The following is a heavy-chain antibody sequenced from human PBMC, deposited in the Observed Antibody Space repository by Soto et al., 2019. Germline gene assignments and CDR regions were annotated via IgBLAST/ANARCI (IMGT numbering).Heavy chain of an antibody. Sequence: SETLSLTCTVSGGSISSSIYYWGWIRQPPGKRLKWIGSIYYSGSTYYNPSLKSRVTISVDTSKNQFSLKLSSVTAADTAVYYCARQKTEYYYGSGTPTSWFDPWGQGTLVTIS. CDR2: IYYSGST. V-gene: IGHV4-39*01. CDR1: GGSISSSIYY. CDR3: ARQKTEYYYGSGTPTSWFDP. D-gene: IGHD3-10*01. J-gene: IGHJ5*02.